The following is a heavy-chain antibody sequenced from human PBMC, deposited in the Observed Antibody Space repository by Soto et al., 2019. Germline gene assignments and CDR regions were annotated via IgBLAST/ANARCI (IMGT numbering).Heavy chain of an antibody. CDR2: ISWHSGSI. CDR3: AKDIIAGAGTSYYYYGMDV. Sequence: HPGGSLRLSCAASGFTFDDYAMHWVRQAPGKGLEWVSGISWHSGSIGYADSVKGRFTISRDNAKNSLYLQMNSLRAEDTALYYCAKDIIAGAGTSYYYYGMDVWGQGTTVTVSS. D-gene: IGHD6-19*01. V-gene: IGHV3-9*01. J-gene: IGHJ6*02. CDR1: GFTFDDYA.